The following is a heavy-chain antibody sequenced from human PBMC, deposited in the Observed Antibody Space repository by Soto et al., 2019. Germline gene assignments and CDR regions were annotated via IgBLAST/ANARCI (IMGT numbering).Heavy chain of an antibody. J-gene: IGHJ6*02. V-gene: IGHV3-23*01. D-gene: IGHD1-1*01. CDR1: GFTFSSYA. CDR2: ISGSGGST. CDR3: AKTTSYYYYGMDV. Sequence: GGSLRLSCAASGFTFSSYAMSWVRQAPGKGLEWVSAISGSGGSTYYADSVKGRFTISRDNSKDTLYLQMNSLRAEDTAVYYCAKTTSYYYYGMDVWGQGTTVTVSS.